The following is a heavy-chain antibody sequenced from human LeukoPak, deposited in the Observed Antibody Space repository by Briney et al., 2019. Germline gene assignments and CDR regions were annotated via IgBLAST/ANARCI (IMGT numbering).Heavy chain of an antibody. D-gene: IGHD1-1*01. CDR2: IYFRGNT. CDR3: ARVVATWAYYMDV. J-gene: IGHJ6*03. CDR1: GGSISSYY. Sequence: TSETLSLTCTVSGGSISSYYWSWIRQTPGQGLEWIGYIYFRGNTYYSASLKSRASISRDTSKNQFSLDLNSVTAADTAVYYCARVVATWAYYMDVWGKGTTVTVSS. V-gene: IGHV4-59*08.